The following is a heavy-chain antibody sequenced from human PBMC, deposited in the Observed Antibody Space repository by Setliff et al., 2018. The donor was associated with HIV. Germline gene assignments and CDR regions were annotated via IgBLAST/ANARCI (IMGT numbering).Heavy chain of an antibody. CDR2: INPNSGGT. D-gene: IGHD3-22*01. V-gene: IGHV1-2*02. J-gene: IGHJ5*02. CDR3: ARGGYYYCDSSGYTTEDNWFDP. Sequence: GASVKVSCKASGYTFTSNYDVNWVRLAAGQGLEWLGWINPNSGGTNYAQKFQGRVTMTRDTSISTAYMELSRLRSDDTAVYYCARGGYYYCDSSGYTTEDNWFDPWGQGTLVTVSS. CDR1: GYTFTSNY.